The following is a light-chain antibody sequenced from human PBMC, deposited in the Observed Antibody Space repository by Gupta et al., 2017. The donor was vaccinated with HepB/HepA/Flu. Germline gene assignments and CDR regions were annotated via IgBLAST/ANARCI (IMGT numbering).Light chain of an antibody. V-gene: IGLV2-14*01. CDR2: DVS. Sequence: QSALAQPASVSRSPGPSITISCTGTSGDVGGYNYACWYQQHPGKAPELMIYDVSYRPSGISDRFSGSKSGNTASLTISGLQAKDEADYYCSAYTSRKTRVFGGGTKLTVL. CDR3: SAYTSRKTRV. J-gene: IGLJ2*01. CDR1: SGDVGGYNY.